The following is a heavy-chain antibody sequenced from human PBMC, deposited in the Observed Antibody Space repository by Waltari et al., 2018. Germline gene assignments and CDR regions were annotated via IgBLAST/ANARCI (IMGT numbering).Heavy chain of an antibody. Sequence: EVQLVESGGGLLQPGGSLRLSCAASGFTVSSNYMSWVRQAPGKGLEWVSVCSGGGSTSYAESVKGRFTIARDNSKNTLYLQMNSLRAEDTAVYYCARDRGAAASGGWGQGTLVTVSS. CDR2: CSGGGST. CDR3: ARDRGAAASGG. J-gene: IGHJ4*02. D-gene: IGHD6-13*01. V-gene: IGHV3-53*01. CDR1: GFTVSSNY.